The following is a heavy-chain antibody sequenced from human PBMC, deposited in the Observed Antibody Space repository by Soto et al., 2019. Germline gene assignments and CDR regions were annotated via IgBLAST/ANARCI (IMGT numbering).Heavy chain of an antibody. V-gene: IGHV4-30-2*01. Sequence: SETLSLTCAVSGGSISSGGYSWSWIRQPPGKGLEWIGYIYHSGSTYYNPSLKSRVTISVDRSKNQFSLKLSSVAAADTAVYYCARVRYSYGYYFDYWGQGTLVTVSS. CDR1: GGSISSGGYS. CDR2: IYHSGST. J-gene: IGHJ4*02. D-gene: IGHD5-18*01. CDR3: ARVRYSYGYYFDY.